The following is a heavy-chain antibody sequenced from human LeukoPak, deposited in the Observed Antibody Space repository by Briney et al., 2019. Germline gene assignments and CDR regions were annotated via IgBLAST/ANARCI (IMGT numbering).Heavy chain of an antibody. V-gene: IGHV1-2*02. Sequence: ASVKVSCKASGYTFTGYYMHWVRQAPGQGLEWMGWINPNSGGTNYAQKFQGRVTMTRDTSISTAYMELSRLRSDDTAVYYCARDRGLDTAMNFDYWGQGTLVTVSS. CDR2: INPNSGGT. D-gene: IGHD5-18*01. CDR1: GYTFTGYY. CDR3: ARDRGLDTAMNFDY. J-gene: IGHJ4*02.